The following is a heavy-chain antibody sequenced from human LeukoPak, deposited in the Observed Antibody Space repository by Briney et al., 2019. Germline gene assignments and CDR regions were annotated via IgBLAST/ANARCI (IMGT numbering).Heavy chain of an antibody. D-gene: IGHD6-6*01. V-gene: IGHV4-39*01. CDR2: IYYSGST. CDR1: GGSISSSRYY. CDR3: ASILLYSGSSGIDY. Sequence: SETLSLTCTVSGGSISSSRYYWGWIRQPPGKGLEWIGSIYYSGSTYYNPSLQSRVTISIDTSKNQFSLKLSSVIAADTAVYYCASILLYSGSSGIDYWGQGILVTVSS. J-gene: IGHJ4*02.